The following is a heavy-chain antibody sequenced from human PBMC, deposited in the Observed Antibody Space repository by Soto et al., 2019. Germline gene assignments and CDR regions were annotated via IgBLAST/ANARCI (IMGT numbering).Heavy chain of an antibody. D-gene: IGHD6-19*01. CDR3: AKVPLGRSGWYNY. Sequence: GGSLRLSCAASGLTVSSNYMSWVRQAPGKGLEWVSAIGGSGGITYYADSVKGRVTISRDNSKNTLFLQMNSLRAEDTAVYYCAKVPLGRSGWYNYWGQGTLVTVSS. J-gene: IGHJ4*02. V-gene: IGHV3-23*01. CDR1: GLTVSSNY. CDR2: IGGSGGIT.